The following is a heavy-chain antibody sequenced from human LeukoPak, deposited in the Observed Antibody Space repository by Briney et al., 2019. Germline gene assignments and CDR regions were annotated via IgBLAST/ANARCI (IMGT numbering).Heavy chain of an antibody. Sequence: PGGSLRLSCAASGFTFSNSALSWVRQAPGKGLEWVSDISGSGGSTYYADSVKGRFTISRDNSKNTLYLQMSSLRAEDTAVYYCAKRIQSAMATGYWGQGTLVTVSS. CDR1: GFTFSNSA. D-gene: IGHD5-18*01. J-gene: IGHJ4*02. V-gene: IGHV3-23*01. CDR2: ISGSGGST. CDR3: AKRIQSAMATGY.